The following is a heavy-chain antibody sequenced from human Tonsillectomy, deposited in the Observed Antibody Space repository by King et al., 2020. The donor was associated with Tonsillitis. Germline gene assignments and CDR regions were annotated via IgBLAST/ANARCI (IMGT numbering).Heavy chain of an antibody. Sequence: LTLKESGPTLVKPTQTLTLTCTFSGFSLTTSGVGVGWIRQPPGKALEWLALIYWDDDKRYSPSLKSRLSITKDTSKNQVVLTMTNMDPVDTATYYCAHSSGGFGELFSIDSWGQGTLVTVSS. CDR3: AHSSGGFGELFSIDS. CDR2: IYWDDDK. D-gene: IGHD3-10*01. V-gene: IGHV2-5*02. CDR1: GFSLTTSGVG. J-gene: IGHJ4*02.